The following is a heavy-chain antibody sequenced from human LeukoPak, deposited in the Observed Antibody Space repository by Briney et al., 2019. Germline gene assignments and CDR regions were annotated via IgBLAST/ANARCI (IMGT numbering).Heavy chain of an antibody. CDR3: ARRTAMVHFDI. V-gene: IGHV4-39*01. CDR2: IYYSGST. D-gene: IGHD5-18*01. J-gene: IGHJ3*02. CDR1: GGSISSSSYY. Sequence: SETLSLTCTVSGGSISSSSYYWGWIRQPPGKGLEWIGSIYYSGSTYYNPSLKSRVTISVDTSKNQFSLKLSSVTAADTAVYYCARRTAMVHFDIWGQGTMVTVSS.